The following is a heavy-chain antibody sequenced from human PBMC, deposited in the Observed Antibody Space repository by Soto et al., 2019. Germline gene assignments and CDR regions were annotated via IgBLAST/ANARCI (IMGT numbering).Heavy chain of an antibody. CDR3: ANERDIVVVVAPLDY. J-gene: IGHJ4*02. D-gene: IGHD2-15*01. Sequence: QVQLVESGGGGVQPGRSLRLSCAASGFTFSSYGMHWVRQAPGKGLEWVAVISYDGSNKYYADSVKGRFTISRDKSKNTLYLQMNSLRAEDTAVYSCANERDIVVVVAPLDYWGQGTLVTVSS. V-gene: IGHV3-30*18. CDR2: ISYDGSNK. CDR1: GFTFSSYG.